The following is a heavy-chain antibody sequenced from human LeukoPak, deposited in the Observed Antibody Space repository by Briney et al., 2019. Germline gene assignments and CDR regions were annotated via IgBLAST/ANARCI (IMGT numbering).Heavy chain of an antibody. CDR1: GYPFSDYY. J-gene: IGHJ4*02. D-gene: IGHD5-24*01. V-gene: IGHV1-2*02. Sequence: ASVKFSCKASGYPFSDYYMHWVRQAPGQGLEWMGWMNPKSGGTNYAQKLQGRVTMTRDTSITTAYMELSSLRSDDTAVYYCACEGGYNYGYWGEGTLVTVSS. CDR3: ACEGGYNYGY. CDR2: MNPKSGGT.